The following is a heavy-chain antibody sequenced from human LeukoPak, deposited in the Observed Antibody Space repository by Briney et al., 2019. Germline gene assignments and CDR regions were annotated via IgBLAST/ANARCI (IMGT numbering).Heavy chain of an antibody. CDR1: GYTFTSYG. CDR3: TRMSPYCSSTSCPSIDY. D-gene: IGHD2-2*01. V-gene: IGHV1-18*01. CDR2: ISAYNGNT. J-gene: IGHJ4*02. Sequence: ASVKVSCKASGYTFTSYGFSWVRQAPGQGLEWMGWISAYNGNTNYAQKLQGRVTMTTDTSTSTAYMELRSLRSDDTAVYYCTRMSPYCSSTSCPSIDYWGQGTLVTVSS.